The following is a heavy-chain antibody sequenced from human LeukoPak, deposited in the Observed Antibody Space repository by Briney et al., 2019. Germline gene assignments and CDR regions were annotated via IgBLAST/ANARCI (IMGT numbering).Heavy chain of an antibody. V-gene: IGHV3-53*01. Sequence: GGSLRLSCTVSGFTFSSNSMSWVRQAPGKGLEWVSFIYSDNTHYSDSEKGRFTISIDNYKNTLYLQMNSLRAEDTAVYYCARRAGAYSHPYDYWGQGTLVTVSS. J-gene: IGHJ4*02. CDR1: GFTFSSNS. D-gene: IGHD4/OR15-4a*01. CDR2: IYSDNT. CDR3: ARRAGAYSHPYDY.